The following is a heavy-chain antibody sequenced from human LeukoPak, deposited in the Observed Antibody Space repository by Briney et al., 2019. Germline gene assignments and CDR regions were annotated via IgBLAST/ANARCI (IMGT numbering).Heavy chain of an antibody. J-gene: IGHJ6*03. Sequence: GGSLRLSCAASGFTVSSNYMAWVRQAPGKGLEWVSVIYSGGSTYYADSVKGRFTVSRDNSKNTLYLQMNSLRAEDTAVYYCASTTRGGTYYYYMDVWGKGTTVTISS. CDR1: GFTVSSNY. D-gene: IGHD1-1*01. CDR2: IYSGGST. V-gene: IGHV3-53*01. CDR3: ASTTRGGTYYYYMDV.